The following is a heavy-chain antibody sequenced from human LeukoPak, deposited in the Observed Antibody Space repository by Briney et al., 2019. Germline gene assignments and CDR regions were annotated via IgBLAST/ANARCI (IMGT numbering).Heavy chain of an antibody. CDR2: ISSSGNT. J-gene: IGHJ4*02. CDR3: ASDRPHSASYYHY. CDR1: AGSTTLYY. Sequence: PSETLSLTCTVSAGSTTLYYRTWIRQSAGKGLEWIGRISSSGNTDYNPSLKSRVTMSVDTSKNQISLKVTSVTAADTAMYYCASDRPHSASYYHYWGQGTLVTVSS. V-gene: IGHV4-4*07. D-gene: IGHD1-26*01.